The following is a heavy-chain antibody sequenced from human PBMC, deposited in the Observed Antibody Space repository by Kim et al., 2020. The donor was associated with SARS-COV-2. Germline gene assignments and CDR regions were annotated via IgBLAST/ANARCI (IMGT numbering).Heavy chain of an antibody. V-gene: IGHV3-48*04. D-gene: IGHD5-12*01. J-gene: IGHJ4*01. CDR1: GFTFWDSG. Sequence: GGSLRLSCAASGFTFWDSGMNWIRQAPGKGLEWIAYISSSDVTIYYSDSVKGRFTISRDNAKNSLYLQMNSLGAEDTPLYYCARSGLPAADPGPLDYWG. CDR3: ARSGLPAADPGPLDY. CDR2: ISSSDVTI.